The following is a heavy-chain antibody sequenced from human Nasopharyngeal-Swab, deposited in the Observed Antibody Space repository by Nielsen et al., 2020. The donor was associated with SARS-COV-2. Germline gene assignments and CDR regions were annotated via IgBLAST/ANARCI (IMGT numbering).Heavy chain of an antibody. V-gene: IGHV1-18*01. D-gene: IGHD6-13*01. Sequence: ASVKVSCKASGYTFTSYGISWVRQAPGQGLEWMGWISAYNGNTNYAQKLQGRVTITTDTSTSTAYMELRSLRSDDTAVYYCARDSRIAAAGRRYYYGMDVWGQGTTVTVSS. CDR3: ARDSRIAAAGRRYYYGMDV. J-gene: IGHJ6*02. CDR2: ISAYNGNT. CDR1: GYTFTSYG.